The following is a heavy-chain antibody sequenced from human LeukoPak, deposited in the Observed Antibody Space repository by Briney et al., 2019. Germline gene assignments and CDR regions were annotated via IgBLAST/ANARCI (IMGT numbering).Heavy chain of an antibody. V-gene: IGHV4-39*01. D-gene: IGHD2-2*01. CDR2: FYYSGST. Sequence: SETLSLTCTVSGDSISSTFYQWGWVRQPPGKGLEWIGSFYYSGSTYYNPPLKSRVTISVGTSKNQFSLKLTSVTASDTAVYYCARYCTSTSCYLPYYYGMDVWGQGTTVTVSS. CDR1: GDSISSTFYQ. CDR3: ARYCTSTSCYLPYYYGMDV. J-gene: IGHJ6*02.